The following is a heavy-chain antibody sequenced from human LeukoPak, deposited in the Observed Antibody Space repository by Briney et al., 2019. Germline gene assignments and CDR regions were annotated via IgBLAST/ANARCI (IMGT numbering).Heavy chain of an antibody. V-gene: IGHV4-61*08. CDR3: ARGLWFGDENPPYFDY. Sequence: SETLSLTCAVSGVAISRGGYAWNWIRQPPGKGLEWIGYIYYSGSTNYNPSLKSRVTISVDTSKNQFSLKLSSVTAADTAVYYCARGLWFGDENPPYFDYWGQGILVTVSS. J-gene: IGHJ4*02. CDR2: IYYSGST. D-gene: IGHD3-10*01. CDR1: GVAISRGGYA.